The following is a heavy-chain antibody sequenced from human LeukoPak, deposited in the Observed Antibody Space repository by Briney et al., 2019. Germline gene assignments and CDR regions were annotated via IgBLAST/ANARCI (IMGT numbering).Heavy chain of an antibody. CDR1: GFTFSSYA. Sequence: QPGASLRLSCAASGFTFSSYAMSWVRQAPGKGLEWVSAISGSGGSTYYADSVKGRFTISRDNSKNTLYLQMNSLRAEDTAAYYCAKDRLPTVDLVFDYWGQGTLVTVSS. V-gene: IGHV3-23*01. D-gene: IGHD5-18*01. J-gene: IGHJ4*02. CDR3: AKDRLPTVDLVFDY. CDR2: ISGSGGST.